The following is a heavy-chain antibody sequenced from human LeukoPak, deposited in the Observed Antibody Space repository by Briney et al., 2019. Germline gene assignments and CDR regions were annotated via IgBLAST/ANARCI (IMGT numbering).Heavy chain of an antibody. J-gene: IGHJ4*02. D-gene: IGHD5/OR15-5a*01. CDR3: ARGGDIASSVGSHFDY. CDR2: ISKSGGT. CDR1: GASLSSGDYY. Sequence: SSEALSLTCNVSGASLSSGDYYWSWIRQPPGKGLEWIGYISKSGGTYYNPSVSRRLTISRDTSKNQFSVRLSSVTAADTAVYYCARGGDIASSVGSHFDYWGQGSLVTVSS. V-gene: IGHV4-30-4*01.